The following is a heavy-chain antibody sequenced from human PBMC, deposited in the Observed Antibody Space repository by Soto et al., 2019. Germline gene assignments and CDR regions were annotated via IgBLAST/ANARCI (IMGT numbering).Heavy chain of an antibody. CDR2: IYYSGRT. V-gene: IGHV4-59*01. D-gene: IGHD2-2*02. CDR1: GGSISSYY. J-gene: IGHJ5*02. CDR3: ARGYCSSTSCYIWDNWFDP. Sequence: QGQLQESGPGLVKPSETLSLTCTVSGGSISSYYWSWIRQPPGKGLEWIGYIYYSGRTNYNPSLKSRLTLSVDTSKNQFSLKLSSVTAADTAVYYCARGYCSSTSCYIWDNWFDPWGQGTLVTVSS.